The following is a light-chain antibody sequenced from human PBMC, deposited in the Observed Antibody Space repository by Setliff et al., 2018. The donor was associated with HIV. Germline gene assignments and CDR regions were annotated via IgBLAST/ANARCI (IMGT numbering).Light chain of an antibody. J-gene: IGLJ2*01. CDR2: KDI. CDR1: ALPKQY. V-gene: IGLV3-25*03. CDR3: QSADSSHVV. Sequence: SYELTQPPSVSVSPGQTARITCSGDALPKQYASWYQQRPGQAPILVIYKDIERPSGIPERFSGSSSGTTVTLTISGVQAEDEADYYCQSADSSHVVFGGGTKVTV.